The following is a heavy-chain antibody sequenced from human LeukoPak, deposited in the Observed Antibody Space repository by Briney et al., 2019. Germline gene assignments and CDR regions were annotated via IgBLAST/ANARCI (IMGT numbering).Heavy chain of an antibody. V-gene: IGHV1-18*01. J-gene: IGHJ5*02. CDR3: ATAGGSYRTNWFDP. CDR1: GYTFTSYG. D-gene: IGHD1-26*01. Sequence: ASVKVSCKASGYTFTSYGISWVRQAPGQGLEWMGWISAYNGNTNYAQKFQGRVTMTEDTSTDTAYMELSSLRSEDTAVYYCATAGGSYRTNWFDPWGQGTLVTVSS. CDR2: ISAYNGNT.